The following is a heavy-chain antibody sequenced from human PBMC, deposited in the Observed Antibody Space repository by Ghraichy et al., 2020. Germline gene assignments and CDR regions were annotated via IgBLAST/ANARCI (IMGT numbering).Heavy chain of an antibody. D-gene: IGHD3-3*01. CDR3: ARLGLRFLEWLAMGYFDY. CDR1: GYTFTSYG. Sequence: ASVKVSCKASGYTFTSYGISWVRQAPGQGLEWMGWISAYNGNTNYAQKLQGRVTMTTDTSTSTAYMELRSLGSDDTAVYYCARLGLRFLEWLAMGYFDYWGQGALVTVSS. V-gene: IGHV1-18*01. CDR2: ISAYNGNT. J-gene: IGHJ4*02.